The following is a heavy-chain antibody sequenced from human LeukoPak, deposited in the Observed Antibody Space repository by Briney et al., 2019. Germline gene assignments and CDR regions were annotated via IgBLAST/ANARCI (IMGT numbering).Heavy chain of an antibody. CDR2: IYYSGST. V-gene: IGHV4-39*01. D-gene: IGHD6-13*01. CDR3: ARLAAACWFDP. J-gene: IGHJ5*02. Sequence: SETLSLTCTVSGGSISSSSYYWGWIRQPPGKGLEWIGSIYYSGSTYYNPSLKSRVTISVDTSKNQFSLKLSSVTAADTAVYYCARLAAACWFDPWGQGTLVTVSS. CDR1: GGSISSSSYY.